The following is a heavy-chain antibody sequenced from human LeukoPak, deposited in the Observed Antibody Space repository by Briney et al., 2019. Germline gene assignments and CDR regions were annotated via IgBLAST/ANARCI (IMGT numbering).Heavy chain of an antibody. CDR3: ARSGLSRFGF. CDR1: GFTFISYA. D-gene: IGHD2/OR15-2a*01. V-gene: IGHV3-23*01. CDR2: FSGSGGNT. Sequence: GGSLRLSCAASGFTFISYAMSWVRQAPGKGLEWVSAFSGSGGNTYYADSVKGRFTISRDNSKNTLYLQMNSLRAEDSAVYYCARSGLSRFGFWGQGTLVTVSS. J-gene: IGHJ4*02.